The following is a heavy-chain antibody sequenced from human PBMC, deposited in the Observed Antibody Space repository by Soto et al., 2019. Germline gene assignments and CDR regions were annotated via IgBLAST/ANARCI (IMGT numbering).Heavy chain of an antibody. CDR2: IIPILGTA. V-gene: IGHV1-69*01. Sequence: QVQLVQSGAEVKKPGSSVKVSCKASGGTFSSYAISWVRQAPGQGLEWMGGIIPILGTANYAQKFQGRVTITADESTSTGYMELSSLISEDTAVYYCARVLWRRQLPHAFDIWGQGTMVTVSS. CDR3: ARVLWRRQLPHAFDI. J-gene: IGHJ3*02. D-gene: IGHD1-1*01. CDR1: GGTFSSYA.